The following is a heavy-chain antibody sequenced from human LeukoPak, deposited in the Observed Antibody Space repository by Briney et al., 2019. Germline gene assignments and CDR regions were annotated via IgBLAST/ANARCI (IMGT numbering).Heavy chain of an antibody. Sequence: GGSLRLSCAASGFTFDDYTMHWVRQAPGKGLEWVSLINWDGRSTSYADSVKGRFTISRDNSKNSLYLQMNSLTTEDTALYYCIRGFYYTSGTLGIFDYWGQGTLVTVSS. D-gene: IGHD3-10*01. V-gene: IGHV3-43*01. CDR1: GFTFDDYT. J-gene: IGHJ4*02. CDR3: IRGFYYTSGTLGIFDY. CDR2: INWDGRST.